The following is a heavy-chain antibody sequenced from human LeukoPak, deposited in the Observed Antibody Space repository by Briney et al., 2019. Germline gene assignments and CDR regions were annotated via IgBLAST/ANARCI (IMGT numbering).Heavy chain of an antibody. Sequence: SETLSLTRTVSGGSISSGGYYWSWIRQPAGKGLEWIGRMYTSGNTNSNPSLKSRATISLDTSKNQFSLKLSSVTAADTAVYFCARGMAVAYDYNWFDPWGQGTLVTVSS. CDR2: MYTSGNT. CDR3: ARGMAVAYDYNWFDP. D-gene: IGHD5-12*01. V-gene: IGHV4-61*02. CDR1: GGSISSGGYY. J-gene: IGHJ5*02.